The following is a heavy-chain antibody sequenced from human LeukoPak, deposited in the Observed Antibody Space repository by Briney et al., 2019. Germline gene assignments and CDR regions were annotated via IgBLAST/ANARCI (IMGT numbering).Heavy chain of an antibody. CDR2: IKQDGSEE. Sequence: PGGSLRLSCAASGFSFSTYWMNWVRQTPEKGLEWVANIKQDGSEENYVDSVKGRFTISRDNAKKSLYLQMNSLRAEDTAVYYCASSLANWGSHALVPLLDYWGQGTLVTVSS. V-gene: IGHV3-7*01. D-gene: IGHD7-27*01. CDR3: ASSLANWGSHALVPLLDY. CDR1: GFSFSTYW. J-gene: IGHJ4*02.